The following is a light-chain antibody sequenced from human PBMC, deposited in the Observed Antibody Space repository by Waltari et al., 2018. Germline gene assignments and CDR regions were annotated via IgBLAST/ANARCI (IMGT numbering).Light chain of an antibody. V-gene: IGLV2-23*02. CDR3: CSYAGTNTVV. J-gene: IGLJ2*01. CDR1: SSDLGGYNY. Sequence: QSALTQPASVSGSPGQSITISCTGTSSDLGGYNYVSWYHQHPGKAPKLILYDVNKRPSDVSNRFSGSKSGNTASLTISGLQAGDEADYYCCSYAGTNTVVFGGGTKLTVL. CDR2: DVN.